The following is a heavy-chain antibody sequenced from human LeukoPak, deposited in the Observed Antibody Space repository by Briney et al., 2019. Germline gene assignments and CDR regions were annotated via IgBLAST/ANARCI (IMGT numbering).Heavy chain of an antibody. CDR2: ISSSGSTI. J-gene: IGHJ6*03. V-gene: IGHV3-48*03. D-gene: IGHD5-18*01. CDR3: ARVGRYSLMTRDRSYYYYYMDV. Sequence: PGGSLRLSCAASGFTFSSYEMNWVRQAPGKGLEWVSYISSSGSTIYYADSVKGRFTIPRDNAKNSLYLQMNSLRAEDTAVYYCARVGRYSLMTRDRSYYYYYMDVWGKGTTVTVSS. CDR1: GFTFSSYE.